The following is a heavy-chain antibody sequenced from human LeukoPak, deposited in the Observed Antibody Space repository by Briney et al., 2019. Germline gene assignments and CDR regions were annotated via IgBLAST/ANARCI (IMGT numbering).Heavy chain of an antibody. CDR1: GFTFSSYS. V-gene: IGHV3-21*01. D-gene: IGHD1-1*01. CDR3: ARGQTGTTWGGFDY. CDR2: ISSSSSYI. J-gene: IGHJ4*02. Sequence: GGSLRLSCAASGFTFSSYSMNWVRQAPGKGLEWVSSISSSSSYIYYADSVKGRFTISRDNAKNSLYLQMNSLRAEDTAVYYCARGQTGTTWGGFDYWGQGTLVTVSS.